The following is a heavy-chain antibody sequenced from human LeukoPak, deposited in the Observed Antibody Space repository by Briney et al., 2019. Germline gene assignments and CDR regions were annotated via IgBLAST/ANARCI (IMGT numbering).Heavy chain of an antibody. Sequence: ASVKVSCKASGGTLSSYAISWVRQAPGQGLEWMGRIIPILGIASYAQKFQGRVTITADKSTSTAYMELSSLRSEDTAVYYCAGLGVAPFDYWGQGTLVTVSS. D-gene: IGHD2-15*01. CDR3: AGLGVAPFDY. CDR2: IIPILGIA. CDR1: GGTLSSYA. V-gene: IGHV1-69*04. J-gene: IGHJ4*02.